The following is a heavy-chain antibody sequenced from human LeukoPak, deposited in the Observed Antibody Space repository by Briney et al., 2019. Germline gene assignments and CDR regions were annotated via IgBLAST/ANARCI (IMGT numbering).Heavy chain of an antibody. Sequence: PGGSLRISCAASGFTFSGDGMHWVRQAPGKGLEWVAFIRFDGSNKYYADSVKGRFTISRDNSKNTLYPQMNTLRAEDTAVYYCAKSIPTIAVAVSTRQWGQGTLVTVSS. CDR1: GFTFSGDG. V-gene: IGHV3-30*02. D-gene: IGHD6-19*01. J-gene: IGHJ4*02. CDR3: AKSIPTIAVAVSTRQ. CDR2: IRFDGSNK.